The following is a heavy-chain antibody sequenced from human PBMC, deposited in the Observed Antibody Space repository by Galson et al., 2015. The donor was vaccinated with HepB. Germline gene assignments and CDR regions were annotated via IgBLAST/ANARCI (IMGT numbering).Heavy chain of an antibody. CDR3: ATPRFGVAYSRLFDY. D-gene: IGHD3-3*01. V-gene: IGHV1-24*01. J-gene: IGHJ4*02. CDR1: GYTLTELS. Sequence: SVKVSCKVSGYTLTELSMHWVRQAPGKGLEWMGGFDPEDGETIYAQKFQGRVTMTEDTSTDTAYMELSSLRSEDTAVYYCATPRFGVAYSRLFDYWGQGTLVTVSS. CDR2: FDPEDGET.